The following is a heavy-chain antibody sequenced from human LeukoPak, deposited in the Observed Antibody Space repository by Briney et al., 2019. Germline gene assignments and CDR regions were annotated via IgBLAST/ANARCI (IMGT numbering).Heavy chain of an antibody. CDR3: ARLRGRDGYNLYFDY. CDR2: IYYSGST. J-gene: IGHJ4*02. V-gene: IGHV4-59*08. D-gene: IGHD5-24*01. Sequence: PSETLSLTCTVSGGSISSYYWSWIRQPPGKGLEWIGYIYYSGSTNYNPSLKSRVTISVDTSKNQFSLKLSSVTAADTAVYYCARLRGRDGYNLYFDYWGQGTLVTVSS. CDR1: GGSISSYY.